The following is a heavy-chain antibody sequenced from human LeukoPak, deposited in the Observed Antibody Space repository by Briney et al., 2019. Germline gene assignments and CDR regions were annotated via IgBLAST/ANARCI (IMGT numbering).Heavy chain of an antibody. V-gene: IGHV3-21*01. CDR3: ARPTLPFTIHSPFDY. CDR1: GFTFSSYS. Sequence: GGSLRLSCAASGFTFSSYSMNWVRQAPGKGLEWVSSITSSSNYIHYVDSVKGRFTISRDNAKNSLYLQMNSLTAEDTAVYYCARPTLPFTIHSPFDYWGQGTLVTVSS. D-gene: IGHD3-3*01. J-gene: IGHJ4*02. CDR2: ITSSSNYI.